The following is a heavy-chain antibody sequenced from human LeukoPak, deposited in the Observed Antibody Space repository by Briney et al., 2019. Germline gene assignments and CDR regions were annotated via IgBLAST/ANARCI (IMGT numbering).Heavy chain of an antibody. CDR2: IYDSGST. J-gene: IGHJ4*01. CDR1: GASINSYY. V-gene: IGHV4-59*01. Sequence: SETLSLTCTVSGASINSYYWSWIRQPPGKGLEWIGCIYDSGSTDYNPSLKSRVTISVDTSKNQFSLKLTSVAAADTAMYYCARTSSSWLWGHGTLVTVSS. CDR3: ARTSSSWL. D-gene: IGHD6-13*01.